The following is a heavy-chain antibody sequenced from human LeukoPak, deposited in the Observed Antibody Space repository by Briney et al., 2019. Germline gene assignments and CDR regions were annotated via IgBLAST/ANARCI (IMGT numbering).Heavy chain of an antibody. V-gene: IGHV1-69*05. Sequence: SVKVSCKASGGTFSSYAISWVRQAPGQGLEWMGRIIPIFGTANYAQKFQGRVTITTDESTSTAYMELSSLRSEDTAVYYCARPSYYYPSRGFSTGAFDISGHGTMVTVSS. CDR2: IIPIFGTA. D-gene: IGHD3-22*01. CDR1: GGTFSSYA. CDR3: ARPSYYYPSRGFSTGAFDI. J-gene: IGHJ3*02.